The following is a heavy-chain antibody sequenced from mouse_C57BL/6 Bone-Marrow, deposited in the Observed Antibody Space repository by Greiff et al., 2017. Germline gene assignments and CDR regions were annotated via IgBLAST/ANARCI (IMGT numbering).Heavy chain of an antibody. CDR1: GFTFTDYY. Sequence: EVKLVESGGGLVQPGGSLSLSCAASGFTFTDYYMSWVRQPPGKALEWLGFIRNKANGYTTEYSASVKGRFTISRDNSQSILYLQRNALRADDGATYYRARGGYDWDFDYWGQGTTLTVSS. CDR2: IRNKANGYTT. V-gene: IGHV7-3*01. D-gene: IGHD2-2*01. CDR3: ARGGYDWDFDY. J-gene: IGHJ2*01.